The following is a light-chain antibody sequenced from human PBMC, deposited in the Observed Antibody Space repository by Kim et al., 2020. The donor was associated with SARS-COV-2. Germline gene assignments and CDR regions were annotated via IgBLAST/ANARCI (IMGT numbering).Light chain of an antibody. Sequence: QSALTQPASVSGSPGQSITISCTGTSSDVGVYNYVSWYQHHPGKAPKLMIYDVSQRPSGVSNRFSGSKSGNTASLTISGLQTEDEADYYCSSYTSSSTYVFGTGTKVTVL. V-gene: IGLV2-14*03. CDR1: SSDVGVYNY. CDR3: SSYTSSSTYV. CDR2: DVS. J-gene: IGLJ1*01.